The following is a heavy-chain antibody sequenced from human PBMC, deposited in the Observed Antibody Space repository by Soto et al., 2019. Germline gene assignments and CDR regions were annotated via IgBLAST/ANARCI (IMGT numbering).Heavy chain of an antibody. J-gene: IGHJ6*02. Sequence: SETLSLTCAVSGGSISSGGYSWSWIRQPPGKGLEWIGYIYHSGSTYYNPSLKSRVTISVDRSKNQFSLKLSSVTAADTAVYYCARGGGQQLVRGYYCYGMDVWGQGTTVTVSS. D-gene: IGHD6-13*01. CDR1: GGSISSGGYS. V-gene: IGHV4-30-2*01. CDR2: IYHSGST. CDR3: ARGGGQQLVRGYYCYGMDV.